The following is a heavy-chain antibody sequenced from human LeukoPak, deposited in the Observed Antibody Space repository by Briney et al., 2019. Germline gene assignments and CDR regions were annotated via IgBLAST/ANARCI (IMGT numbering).Heavy chain of an antibody. CDR2: INPNSGGT. D-gene: IGHD7-27*01. J-gene: IGHJ4*02. Sequence: GASVKVSCKASGYTFTGYYIHWVRQAPGQGLEWMGWINPNSGGTNYAQKFQGRVTMTRDTSITTAYMELSSLRSDDTAAYYCARSPIGLGFFDYWGQGTLVTVSS. CDR1: GYTFTGYY. V-gene: IGHV1-2*02. CDR3: ARSPIGLGFFDY.